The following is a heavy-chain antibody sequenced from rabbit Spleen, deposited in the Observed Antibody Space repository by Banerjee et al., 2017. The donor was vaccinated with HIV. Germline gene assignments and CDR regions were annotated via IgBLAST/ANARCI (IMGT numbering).Heavy chain of an antibody. CDR2: IDPVFGIT. CDR3: ARDVGTSFSTYGMDL. V-gene: IGHV1S7*01. J-gene: IGHJ6*01. Sequence: HLKESGGGLVQPGGSLKLSCTASGFTLSSYYMNWVRQAPGKGLEWIGYIDPVFGITYYANWVNGRFSISRENAQNTVFLQMTSLTAADTATYFCARDVGTSFSTYGMDLWGPGTLVTVS. CDR1: GFTLSSYY. D-gene: IGHD8-1*01.